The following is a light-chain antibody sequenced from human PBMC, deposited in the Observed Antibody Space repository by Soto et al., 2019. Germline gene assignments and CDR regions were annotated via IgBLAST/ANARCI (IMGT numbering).Light chain of an antibody. CDR1: SSDVGAYNY. J-gene: IGLJ2*01. CDR3: SSYTTLKTVI. Sequence: QSALAQPASVAGSPGQSITISCTGTSSDVGAYNYVSWYHQHHPGKAPELIIYDVTDRPSGVSTRFSGSKSGNTASLTISGLQGEAEGDYYCSSYTTLKTVIFGGATKLNVL. V-gene: IGLV2-14*01. CDR2: DVT.